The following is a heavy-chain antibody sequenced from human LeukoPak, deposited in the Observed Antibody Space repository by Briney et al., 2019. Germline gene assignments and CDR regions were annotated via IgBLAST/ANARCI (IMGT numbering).Heavy chain of an antibody. CDR2: IIPIFGTA. CDR3: ARSGGPADYNWNYEGTTDY. Sequence: SVKVSCKASGGTFSSYAISWVRQAPGQGLEWMGGIIPIFGTANYAQKFQGRVSITADESTSTAYMELSSLRSEDTAVYYCARSGGPADYNWNYEGTTDYWGQGTLVTVSS. J-gene: IGHJ4*02. D-gene: IGHD1-7*01. CDR1: GGTFSSYA. V-gene: IGHV1-69*13.